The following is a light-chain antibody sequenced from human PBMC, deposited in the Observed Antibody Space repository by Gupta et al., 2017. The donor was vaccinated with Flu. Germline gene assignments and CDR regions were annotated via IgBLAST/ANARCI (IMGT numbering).Light chain of an antibody. CDR2: GNS. J-gene: IGLJ1*01. V-gene: IGLV1-44*01. Sequence: VTISCSGSSSNIGSNPENWYQQVPGTAPKLRIYGNSQRPSGVPDRCSGSKSGTAASQAISGLQPEDEADYYCAAWDDSLNGHYVFGTGTKVTVL. CDR3: AAWDDSLNGHYV. CDR1: SSNIGSNP.